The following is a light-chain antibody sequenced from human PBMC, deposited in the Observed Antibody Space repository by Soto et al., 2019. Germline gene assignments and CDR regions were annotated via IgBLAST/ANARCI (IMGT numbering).Light chain of an antibody. CDR1: SSDVGGYNY. Sequence: QSALTQPASVSGSPGQSITISCTGTSSDVGGYNYVSWYQQHPGNAPKLMIFDVSNRPSGVSNRFSGSKSGNTASLTISGLQAEDEADYYCSSYTSSSTPYFVFGTGTKLTVL. J-gene: IGLJ1*01. CDR2: DVS. V-gene: IGLV2-14*01. CDR3: SSYTSSSTPYFV.